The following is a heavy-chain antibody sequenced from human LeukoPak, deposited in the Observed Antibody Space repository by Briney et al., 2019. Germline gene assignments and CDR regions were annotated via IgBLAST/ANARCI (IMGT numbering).Heavy chain of an antibody. V-gene: IGHV1-69*01. D-gene: IGHD3-22*01. CDR3: ARTDYVSSGFPSQDYYYMDV. Sequence: ASVKVSCKASGGIFSSYAIIWVRQAPGQGLEWMGGIIPIFGTANYAQKFQGRVTITADESTSTAYMELSSLRSEDTAVYYCARTDYVSSGFPSQDYYYMDVWGKGTTVTVSS. CDR1: GGIFSSYA. J-gene: IGHJ6*03. CDR2: IIPIFGTA.